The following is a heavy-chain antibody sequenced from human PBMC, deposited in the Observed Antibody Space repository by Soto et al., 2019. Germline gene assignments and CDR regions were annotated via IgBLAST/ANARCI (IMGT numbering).Heavy chain of an antibody. Sequence: PGGSLRLSCAASGFTFSSYGMHWVRQAPGKGLEWVAVIWYDGSNKYYADSVKGRFTISRDNSKNTLYLQMNSLRAEDTAVYYCARDSLDVGLLWFGELLTDFDYWGQGTLVTV. V-gene: IGHV3-33*01. D-gene: IGHD3-10*01. CDR2: IWYDGSNK. CDR1: GFTFSSYG. CDR3: ARDSLDVGLLWFGELLTDFDY. J-gene: IGHJ4*02.